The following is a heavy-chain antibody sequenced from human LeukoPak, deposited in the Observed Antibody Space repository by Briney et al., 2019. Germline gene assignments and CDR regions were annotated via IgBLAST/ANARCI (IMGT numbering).Heavy chain of an antibody. Sequence: GGSLRLSCAASGFTFSSYWMHWVRRAPGKGLVWVSRINSDGSSTSYADSVKGRFTISRDNAKNTLYLQMNSLRAEDTAVYYCAREQASLPFGIDYWGQGTLVTVSS. CDR1: GFTFSSYW. D-gene: IGHD3-3*01. CDR3: AREQASLPFGIDY. J-gene: IGHJ4*02. V-gene: IGHV3-74*01. CDR2: INSDGSST.